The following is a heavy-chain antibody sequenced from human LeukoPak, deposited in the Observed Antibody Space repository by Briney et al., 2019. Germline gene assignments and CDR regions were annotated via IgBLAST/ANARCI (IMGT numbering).Heavy chain of an antibody. CDR3: ARGGGYSYGYKGSEAFDI. D-gene: IGHD5-18*01. Sequence: SETLSLTCTVSGGSISSGGYYWSWIRQPPGKGLEWIGYIYHSGSTYYNPSLKSRVTISVDTSKNQFSLKLSSVTAADTAVYYCARGGGYSYGYKGSEAFDIWGQGTMVTVSS. CDR1: GGSISSGGYY. CDR2: IYHSGST. V-gene: IGHV4-30-2*01. J-gene: IGHJ3*02.